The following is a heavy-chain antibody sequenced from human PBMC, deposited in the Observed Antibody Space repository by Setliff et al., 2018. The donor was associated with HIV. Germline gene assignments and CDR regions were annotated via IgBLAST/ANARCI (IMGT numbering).Heavy chain of an antibody. V-gene: IGHV1-18*01. D-gene: IGHD1-26*01. CDR1: GYTFTSYY. CDR2: ISAYNGNT. J-gene: IGHJ5*02. CDR3: ARARLQGIVTAVGPRDNCLDP. Sequence: ASVKVSCKASGYTFTSYYMHWVRQAPGQGLEWMRWISAYNGNTDYAPRLLGRVTMTTDTSTSTAYMELRSLSSDDTAVYYCARARLQGIVTAVGPRDNCLDPWGQGTRVTVSS.